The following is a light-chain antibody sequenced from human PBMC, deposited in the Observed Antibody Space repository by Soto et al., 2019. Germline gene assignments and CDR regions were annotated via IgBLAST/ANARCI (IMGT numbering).Light chain of an antibody. V-gene: IGKV3D-11*02. J-gene: IGKJ4*01. CDR3: QQRSNWHP. CDR2: DAS. Sequence: IVLAQSPATLSLSPGERDTLSCRASQSVSSYLAWYQQKPGQAPRLLIYDASNRATGIPARFSGRGPGTDFTLTISSLEPEDFAVYYCQQRSNWHPFGGGTKV. CDR1: QSVSSY.